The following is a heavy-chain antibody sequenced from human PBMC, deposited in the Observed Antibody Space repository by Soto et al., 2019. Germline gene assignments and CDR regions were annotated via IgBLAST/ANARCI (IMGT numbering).Heavy chain of an antibody. J-gene: IGHJ4*02. CDR1: GGSVSSGSYY. Sequence: QVQLQESGPGLVKPSETLSLTCTVSGGSVSSGSYYWSWIRQPPGKGLEWIGYIYYSGSTNYNPSLKSRVTISVDTSKNQFSLKLSSVTAADTAVYYCARSPFRITIFGVVIDPFDYWGQGTLVTVSS. D-gene: IGHD3-3*01. CDR2: IYYSGST. V-gene: IGHV4-61*01. CDR3: ARSPFRITIFGVVIDPFDY.